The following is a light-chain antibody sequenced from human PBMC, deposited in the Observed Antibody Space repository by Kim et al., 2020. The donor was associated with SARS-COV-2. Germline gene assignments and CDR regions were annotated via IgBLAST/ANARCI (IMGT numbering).Light chain of an antibody. CDR3: QQSYSTPPS. Sequence: RATLNCKSSQTVLYNSNNKNYLAGYQQKPGQAPKLLIYWASIRESGVSDRFSGSGSETDFTLPISSLQSEDVAVYYCQQSYSTPPSFGQGTRLEI. CDR1: QTVLYNSNNKNY. V-gene: IGKV4-1*01. J-gene: IGKJ2*03. CDR2: WAS.